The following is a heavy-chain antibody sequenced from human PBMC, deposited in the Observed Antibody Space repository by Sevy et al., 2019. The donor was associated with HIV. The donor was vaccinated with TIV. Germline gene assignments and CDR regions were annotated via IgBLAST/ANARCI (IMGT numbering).Heavy chain of an antibody. J-gene: IGHJ4*02. Sequence: SETLSLTCTVSGGSISSNSYYWDWIRQSPGKGPTWIGSVTHTKSTYYTSSLKSRVTISVDVSKNQFSLNLNSVTAADTAVYYCARRRIGDFTQTYDYWGQGTLVTVSS. D-gene: IGHD2-21*02. CDR2: VTHTKST. V-gene: IGHV4-39*01. CDR1: GGSISSNSYY. CDR3: ARRRIGDFTQTYDY.